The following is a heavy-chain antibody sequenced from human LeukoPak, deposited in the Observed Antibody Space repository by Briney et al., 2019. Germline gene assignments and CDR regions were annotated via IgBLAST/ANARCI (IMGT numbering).Heavy chain of an antibody. CDR3: ARGGGSYYYDSSGLY. V-gene: IGHV4-61*02. D-gene: IGHD3-22*01. Sequence: SETLSLTCTVSGGSISSGSYYWSWIRQPAGKGLEWIGRIYTSGSTNYNPSLKSRVTISVDTSKNQFSLKLSSVTAADTAVCYCARGGGSYYYDSSGLYWGQGTLVTVSS. CDR2: IYTSGST. J-gene: IGHJ4*02. CDR1: GGSISSGSYY.